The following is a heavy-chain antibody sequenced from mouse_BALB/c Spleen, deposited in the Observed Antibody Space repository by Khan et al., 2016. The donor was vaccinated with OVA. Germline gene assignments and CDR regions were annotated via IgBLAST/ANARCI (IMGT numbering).Heavy chain of an antibody. CDR3: TRHGSSYDAMDY. CDR1: GYSFTSYW. Sequence: QVQLQQPGAELVRPGASVKLSCKASGYSFTSYWINWVKQRPGQGLEWIGHIYPSDRYTAYTQKFKDQATLTVDKSSSTAYMQLSSPKSEDSAVYYCTRHGSSYDAMDYWGQGTSVTVSS. J-gene: IGHJ4*01. V-gene: IGHV1-69*02. D-gene: IGHD1-1*01. CDR2: IYPSDRYT.